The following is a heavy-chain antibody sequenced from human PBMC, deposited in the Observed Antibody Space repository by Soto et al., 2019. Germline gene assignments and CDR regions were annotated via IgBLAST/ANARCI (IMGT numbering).Heavy chain of an antibody. CDR2: ISAYDGQT. CDR1: GDGFSNYG. D-gene: IGHD3-22*01. Sequence: ASVKVSCKASGDGFSNYGFSWVRQAPGQGLEWMGWISAYDGQTNYTKKFQGRVTMTTDTSSSTAYMELRSLRSDDTAVYYCARVWYYDSSGYYAFDYWGRGTLVTVSS. CDR3: ARVWYYDSSGYYAFDY. J-gene: IGHJ4*02. V-gene: IGHV1-18*01.